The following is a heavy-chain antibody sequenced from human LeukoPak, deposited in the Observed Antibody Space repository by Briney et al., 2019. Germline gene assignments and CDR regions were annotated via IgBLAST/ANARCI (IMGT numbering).Heavy chain of an antibody. CDR3: ARGLPRIAAAGTHFDY. CDR2: INHSGST. Sequence: PSETLSLTCAVYGGSFSGYYWSWIRQPPGKGLEWIGEINHSGSTNYNPSLKSRVTISVDTSKNQFSLKLSSVTAADTAVYYCARGLPRIAAAGTHFDYWGQGTLVTVSS. CDR1: GGSFSGYY. J-gene: IGHJ4*02. V-gene: IGHV4-34*01. D-gene: IGHD6-13*01.